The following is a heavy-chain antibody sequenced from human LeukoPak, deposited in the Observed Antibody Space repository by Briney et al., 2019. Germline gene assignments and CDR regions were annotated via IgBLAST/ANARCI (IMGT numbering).Heavy chain of an antibody. CDR1: GYTFTSYG. V-gene: IGHV1-18*01. D-gene: IGHD6-19*01. J-gene: IGHJ4*02. CDR2: ISAYNGNT. Sequence: ASVKVSCKASGYTFTSYGISWVRQAPGQGLEWMGWISAYNGNTNYAQKLQGRVTMTTDTSTSTAYMELRSLRSDDTAVYYCARDRYEQWLETGFDYWGQGTLVTVSS. CDR3: ARDRYEQWLETGFDY.